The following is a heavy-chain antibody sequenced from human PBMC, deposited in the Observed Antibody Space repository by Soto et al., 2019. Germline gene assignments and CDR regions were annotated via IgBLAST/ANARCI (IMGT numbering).Heavy chain of an antibody. Sequence: GGSLRLSCAASGFTFSSYAMHWVRQAPGKGLEWVAVISYDGSNKYYADSVKGRFTISRDNSKNTLYLQMNSLRAEDTAVYYCARGPGSQLSGCSFADTACSWNCLW. CDR2: ISYDGSNK. CDR1: GFTFSSYA. J-gene: IGHJ2*01. CDR3: ARGPGSQLSGCSFADTACSWNCL. V-gene: IGHV3-30-3*01. D-gene: IGHD5-18*01.